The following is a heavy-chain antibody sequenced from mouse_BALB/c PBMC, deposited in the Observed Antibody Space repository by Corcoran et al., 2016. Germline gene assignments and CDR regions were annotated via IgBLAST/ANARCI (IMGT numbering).Heavy chain of an antibody. CDR2: INTYTGEP. J-gene: IGHJ4*01. CDR3: AREPYAMDY. Sequence: QIQLVQSGPELKKPGGTVEISCKASGYTFTNYGMKWVKKDPGKGLKWMGWINTYTGEPTYADDIKGRFTFSLETSASTAYLQINNLKNEDTATYFCAREPYAMDYWGQGTSVTVSS. V-gene: IGHV9-3-1*01. CDR1: GYTFTNYG.